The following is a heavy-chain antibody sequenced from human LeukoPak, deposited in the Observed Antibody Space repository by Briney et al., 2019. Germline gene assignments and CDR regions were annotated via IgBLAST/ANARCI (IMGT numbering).Heavy chain of an antibody. CDR3: ARDNPYGSGTDY. J-gene: IGHJ4*02. Sequence: SETLSLTCNVSGDSISSSSYFWGWIRQPPGKGLEWIGSIYFSGRTYYNMSLKSRVIIYIDTSKNQFSLKVNSVTAADTAVYYCARDNPYGSGTDYWGQGSLVTVSS. D-gene: IGHD3-10*01. CDR2: IYFSGRT. CDR1: GDSISSSSYF. V-gene: IGHV4-39*07.